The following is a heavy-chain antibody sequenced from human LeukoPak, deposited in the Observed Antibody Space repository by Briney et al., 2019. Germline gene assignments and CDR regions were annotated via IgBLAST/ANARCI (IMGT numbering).Heavy chain of an antibody. CDR2: INPNTAGT. CDR1: GYTFTGYY. J-gene: IGHJ3*02. D-gene: IGHD3/OR15-3a*01. V-gene: IGHV1-2*02. Sequence: ASVKVSCKASGYTFTGYYIHWVRQAPGQGPEWMGWINPNTAGTNSAQKFQGRVTMTRDTSISTAYMELSRLSSDDTAVYYCARYWTDAFDIWGQGTMVTVSS. CDR3: ARYWTDAFDI.